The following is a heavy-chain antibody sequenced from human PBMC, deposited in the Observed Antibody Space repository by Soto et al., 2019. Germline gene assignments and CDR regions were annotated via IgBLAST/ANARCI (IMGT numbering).Heavy chain of an antibody. Sequence: EVQLVESGGGLVQPGGSLRLTCATSGFTFSNYWMHWVRQAPGQGLVWVSCITTDGTTTYADSVKGRFSISRDNAKNTLYLQMNSLRAEDTAVYYCARVEKYYTLRSAYYVFDYWGQGTLVTVSA. CDR2: ITTDGTT. J-gene: IGHJ4*02. CDR1: GFTFSNYW. CDR3: ARVEKYYTLRSAYYVFDY. D-gene: IGHD3-3*01. V-gene: IGHV3-74*01.